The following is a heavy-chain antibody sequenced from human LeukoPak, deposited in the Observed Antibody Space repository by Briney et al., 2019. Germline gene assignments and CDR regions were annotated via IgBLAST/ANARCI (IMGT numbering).Heavy chain of an antibody. CDR1: GGSISNYY. D-gene: IGHD6-19*01. J-gene: IGHJ6*03. Sequence: SETLSLTCTVSGGSISNYYWSWIRQPPGKGLEWIGYIYYTGSTNYNPSLKSRVTISVDTSKNQFSLKLSSVTAADTAVYHCARGLSYSYYYMDVWGKGTTVTISS. CDR3: ARGLSYSYYYMDV. CDR2: IYYTGST. V-gene: IGHV4-59*01.